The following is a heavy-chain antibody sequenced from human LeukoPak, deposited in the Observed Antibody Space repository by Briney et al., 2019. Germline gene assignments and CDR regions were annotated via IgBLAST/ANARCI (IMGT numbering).Heavy chain of an antibody. V-gene: IGHV5-51*01. CDR2: IYAGDSDT. CDR1: GYNFINYW. Sequence: GESLKISCNGSGYNFINYWNGWVRQMPGKSLEWMGIIYAGDSDTRYSPSFQGQVTISADKSISTAYLQWSSLKASDTAIYYCARRGEGIPGGPFDYWGQGTLVTVSS. J-gene: IGHJ4*02. D-gene: IGHD6-13*01. CDR3: ARRGEGIPGGPFDY.